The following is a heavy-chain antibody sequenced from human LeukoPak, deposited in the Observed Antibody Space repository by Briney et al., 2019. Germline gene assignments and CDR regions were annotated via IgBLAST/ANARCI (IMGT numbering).Heavy chain of an antibody. CDR2: ISHSGST. CDR3: ARSVVTPERSAFDI. D-gene: IGHD4-23*01. J-gene: IGHJ3*02. Sequence: PSETLSLTCAVYGGSFSGYYWSWIRQPPGKGLEWIGEISHSGSTNYNPSLKSRVTISVDTSKNQFSLKLSSVTAADTAVYYCARSVVTPERSAFDIWGQGTMVTVSS. CDR1: GGSFSGYY. V-gene: IGHV4-34*01.